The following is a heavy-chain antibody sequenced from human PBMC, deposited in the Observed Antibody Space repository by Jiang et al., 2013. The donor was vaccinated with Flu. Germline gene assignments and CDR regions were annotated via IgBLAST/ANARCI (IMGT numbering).Heavy chain of an antibody. V-gene: IGHV2-70*01. CDR3: ARILSEWGSGYLDY. CDR2: IDWDDXK. Sequence: PPGKALEWLALIDWDDXKYYSTSLKTRLTISKDTSKNQVVLTMTNMDPVDTATYYCARILSEWGSGYLDYWGQGTLVTVSS. J-gene: IGHJ4*02. D-gene: IGHD3-22*01.